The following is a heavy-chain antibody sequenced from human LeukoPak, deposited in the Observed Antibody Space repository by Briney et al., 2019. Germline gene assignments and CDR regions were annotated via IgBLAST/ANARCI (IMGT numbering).Heavy chain of an antibody. J-gene: IGHJ4*02. CDR1: GGSISSNGYY. V-gene: IGHV4-39*07. CDR3: ARMPLITYSSGSLDY. CDR2: IHYSGST. D-gene: IGHD6-19*01. Sequence: PSETLSLTCTVSGGSISSNGYYWAWIRQPPGKGLEWIGTIHYSGSTYYNPSLKSRVTISVDTSKNQFSLKMSSVTAADTAVYYCARMPLITYSSGSLDYWGQGTLVTVSS.